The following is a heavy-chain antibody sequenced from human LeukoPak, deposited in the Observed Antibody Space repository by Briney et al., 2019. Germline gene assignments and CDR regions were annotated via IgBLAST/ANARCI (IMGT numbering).Heavy chain of an antibody. CDR3: ARGDSLLRYFGWLPHDY. Sequence: PGGSLRLSCAASGFTFSSYAMHWVRQAPGKGLEWVAVISYDGSNKYYADSVKGRFTISRDNSKNTLYLQMNSLRAEDTAVYYCARGDSLLRYFGWLPHDYWGQGTLVTVSS. J-gene: IGHJ4*02. CDR1: GFTFSSYA. D-gene: IGHD3-9*01. CDR2: ISYDGSNK. V-gene: IGHV3-30-3*01.